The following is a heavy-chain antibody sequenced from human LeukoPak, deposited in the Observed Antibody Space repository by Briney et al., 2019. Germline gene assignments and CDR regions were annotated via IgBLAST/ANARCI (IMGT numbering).Heavy chain of an antibody. Sequence: SETLSLTCTVSGGSIRSSYYYWGWIRQPPGKGLEWIGSIYDSGSTYYNPSLKSRVTISVDTSKNQFSLKLSSVTAADTAVYYCARARYYYDSGGYYIDYRGQGTLVTVSS. CDR3: ARARYYYDSGGYYIDY. CDR1: GGSIRSSYYY. CDR2: IYDSGST. J-gene: IGHJ4*02. D-gene: IGHD3-22*01. V-gene: IGHV4-39*07.